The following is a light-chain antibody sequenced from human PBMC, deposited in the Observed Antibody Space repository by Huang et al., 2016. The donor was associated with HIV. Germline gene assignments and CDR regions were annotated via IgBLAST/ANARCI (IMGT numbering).Light chain of an antibody. CDR2: RAS. CDR3: QQFGSSPPYS. CDR1: QSVNNNY. J-gene: IGKJ2*03. V-gene: IGKV3-20*01. Sequence: EILLTQSPDTLSLSPGERATLPCRASQSVNNNYLAWYQQKPGQAPRLLIYRASTRATGLPDRFSGSGSGTDFTLTISRLEPDDFAVYYCQQFGSSPPYSFGQGTKLEIK.